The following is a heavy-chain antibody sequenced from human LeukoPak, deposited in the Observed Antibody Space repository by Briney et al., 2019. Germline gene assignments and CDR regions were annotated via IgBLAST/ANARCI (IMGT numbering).Heavy chain of an antibody. CDR3: AREDQGTWDY. CDR1: GGSISSYY. CDR2: IYYSGST. J-gene: IGHJ4*02. V-gene: IGHV4-59*01. D-gene: IGHD1-1*01. Sequence: SETLSLTCTVSGGSISSYYWSWIRQPPGKGLEWIGYIYYSGSTNCNPSLKSRVTISVDTSKNQFSLKLSSVTAADTAVYYCAREDQGTWDYWGQGTLVTVSS.